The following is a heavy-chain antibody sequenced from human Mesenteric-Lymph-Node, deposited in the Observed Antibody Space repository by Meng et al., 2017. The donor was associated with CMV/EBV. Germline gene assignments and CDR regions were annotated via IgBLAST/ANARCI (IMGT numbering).Heavy chain of an antibody. Sequence: ASVKVSCKASGYTFTNYDIDWVRQAPGQGLEWMGWMNPNSGDTGYAQKFQGRVTFTRDTSITTAYLELSSLSSEDAAVYYCARAAIFGVSGDSWGQGTLVTVSS. J-gene: IGHJ4*02. CDR3: ARAAIFGVSGDS. CDR1: GYTFTNYD. V-gene: IGHV1-8*03. D-gene: IGHD3-3*01. CDR2: MNPNSGDT.